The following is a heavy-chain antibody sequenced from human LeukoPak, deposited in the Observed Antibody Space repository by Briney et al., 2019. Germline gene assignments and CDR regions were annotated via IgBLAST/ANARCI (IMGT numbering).Heavy chain of an antibody. CDR1: GLIYRGYY. CDR3: AKDQCARTSCDGYPGH. J-gene: IGHJ4*02. CDR2: IHFDGSTK. Sequence: AGSQTLFCAVCGLIYRGYYMHWVRQGPGKGLEWVAFIHFDGSTKYSGDSVKGRFTVPRDNSKSTLYLEMNSLKPEDTAGYYCAKDQCARTSCDGYPGHWGQGTLVSVSS. D-gene: IGHD2-2*01. V-gene: IGHV3-30*02.